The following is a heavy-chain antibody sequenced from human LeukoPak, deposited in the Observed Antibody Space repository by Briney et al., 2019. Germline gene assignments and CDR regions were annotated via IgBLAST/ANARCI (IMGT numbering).Heavy chain of an antibody. CDR2: ISASNGKT. CDR3: ARSSNWLYYIDY. Sequence: ASVKVSCKASGYNFASYGITWVRQAPGQGLEWMGWISASNGKTKYSEKVQDRFTMTTDTSMSTAYMDLRNLGSDDTAIYYCARSSNWLYYIDYWGRGTLVTVSS. V-gene: IGHV1-18*01. D-gene: IGHD4-11*01. CDR1: GYNFASYG. J-gene: IGHJ4*02.